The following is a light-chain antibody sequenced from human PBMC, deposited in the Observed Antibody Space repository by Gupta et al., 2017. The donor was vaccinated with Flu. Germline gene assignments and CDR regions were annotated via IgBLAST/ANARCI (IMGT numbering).Light chain of an antibody. CDR2: GAS. J-gene: IGKJ4*01. Sequence: EIVLTQSPGTLSLSPGEGATLSCRASHSVRSNYLAWYQHKPGQAPRLLIYGASRRATGIPDRFRGSGSGTDFTLTINSLQPEDFAMYYCQQDGDSPLTFGGGTKVEIK. CDR1: HSVRSNY. V-gene: IGKV3-20*01. CDR3: QQDGDSPLT.